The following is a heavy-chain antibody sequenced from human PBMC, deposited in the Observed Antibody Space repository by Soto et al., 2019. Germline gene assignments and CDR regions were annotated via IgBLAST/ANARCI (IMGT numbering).Heavy chain of an antibody. V-gene: IGHV1-3*01. J-gene: IGHJ6*02. CDR3: ARDQGITTFGVYSMYYYGMDV. D-gene: IGHD3-3*01. CDR1: GYTFTSYA. Sequence: GASVKVSCKASGYTFTSYAMNWVRQAPGQRLEWMGWINAGNGNTKYSQKFQGRVTITRDTSASTAYMDLRSLRSEDTAVYYCARDQGITTFGVYSMYYYGMDVWGQGTTVTVSS. CDR2: INAGNGNT.